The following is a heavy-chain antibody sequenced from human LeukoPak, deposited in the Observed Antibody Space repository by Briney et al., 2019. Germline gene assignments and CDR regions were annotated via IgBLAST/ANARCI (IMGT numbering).Heavy chain of an antibody. CDR3: ARGTGIAAAGLFDY. V-gene: IGHV4-30-2*01. J-gene: IGHJ4*02. CDR1: GGSISSGGYS. Sequence: SETLSLTCAVSGGSISSGGYSWSWIRQPPGKGLEWIGYIYHSGSTYYNPSLKSRVTISVDRSKNQFSLKLSSVTAADTAVYNCARGTGIAAAGLFDYWGQGTLVTVSS. CDR2: IYHSGST. D-gene: IGHD6-13*01.